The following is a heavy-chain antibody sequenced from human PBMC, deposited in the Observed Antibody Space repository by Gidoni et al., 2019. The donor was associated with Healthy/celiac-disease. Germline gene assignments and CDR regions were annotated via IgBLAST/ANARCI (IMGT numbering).Heavy chain of an antibody. V-gene: IGHV4-34*01. J-gene: IGHJ4*02. CDR2: INHSGST. CDR3: ASAMVRGRKFDY. CDR1: GGSFSGYY. Sequence: QVQLQQWGAGLLKPSETLSLTCAVYGGSFSGYYWSWIRQPPGKGLEWIGEINHSGSTNYNPSLKSRVTISVDTSKNQFSLKLSSVTAADTAVYYCASAMVRGRKFDYWGQGTLVTVSS. D-gene: IGHD3-10*01.